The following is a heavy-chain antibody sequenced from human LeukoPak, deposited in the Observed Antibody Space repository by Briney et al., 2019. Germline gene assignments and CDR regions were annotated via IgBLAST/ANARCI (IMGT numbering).Heavy chain of an antibody. V-gene: IGHV3-23*01. D-gene: IGHD3-22*01. Sequence: GGSLRLSCAASGFTFTSYAMSWVRQAPGRGLEWVSAISGSGTNSYYADSVKGRFTISRDNSKNTLYLQMNSLRAEDTAVYYRAKGSYYDSSGYYYFDSWGQGTLVTVSS. CDR3: AKGSYYDSSGYYYFDS. CDR2: ISGSGTNS. J-gene: IGHJ4*02. CDR1: GFTFTSYA.